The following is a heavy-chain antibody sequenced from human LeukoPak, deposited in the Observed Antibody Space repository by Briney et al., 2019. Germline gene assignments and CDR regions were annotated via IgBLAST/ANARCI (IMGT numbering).Heavy chain of an antibody. Sequence: GGSLRLSCAASGFTFSNYSMNWVRQAPGKGLEWVSSISSSSIYIYYADLLKGRFTISRDNAKNSLSLQMNNLRVDDTAAYYCVGTFTVFGVVSTIEWGQGTLVTVSS. CDR1: GFTFSNYS. J-gene: IGHJ4*02. CDR3: VGTFTVFGVVSTIE. CDR2: ISSSSIYI. D-gene: IGHD3-3*01. V-gene: IGHV3-21*04.